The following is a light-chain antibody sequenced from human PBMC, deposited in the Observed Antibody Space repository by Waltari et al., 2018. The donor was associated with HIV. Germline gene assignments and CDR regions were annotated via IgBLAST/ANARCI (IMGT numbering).Light chain of an antibody. V-gene: IGLV2-14*01. CDR1: NSDVGGYNY. CDR3: SSYTSSSTVV. Sequence: QSALTQPASVSGSPGQSLTISCTGTNSDVGGYNYFPWYQQYPGKAPKLMIYDVSNRPSGVSNRFSASKSGNTASLTISGLQAEDEADYYCSSYTSSSTVVFGGGTKLTVL. J-gene: IGLJ2*01. CDR2: DVS.